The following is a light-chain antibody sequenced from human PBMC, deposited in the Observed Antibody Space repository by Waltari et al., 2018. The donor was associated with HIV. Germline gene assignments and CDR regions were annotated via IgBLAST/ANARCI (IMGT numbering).Light chain of an antibody. J-gene: IGLJ7*01. CDR3: HVWNSTSDLGV. Sequence: SSVLTQPHSVSVAPGQTARIPCGGPNIGSKSVHWYQQRPGQAPVLVVYDDRVRPSGIPERFSGSNSGNTATLTISRVEAGDEADYYCHVWNSTSDLGVFGGGTQLTVL. CDR1: NIGSKS. V-gene: IGLV3-21*02. CDR2: DDR.